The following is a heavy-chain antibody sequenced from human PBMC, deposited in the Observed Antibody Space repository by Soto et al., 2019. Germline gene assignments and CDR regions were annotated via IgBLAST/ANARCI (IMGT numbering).Heavy chain of an antibody. CDR3: AKGDYYDFWSGFSYSFDY. J-gene: IGHJ4*02. V-gene: IGHV3-23*01. Sequence: GGSLRLSCAASGFTFSSYGMHWVRQAPGKGLEWVSTVSGSGGSTYYADSVKGRFTISRGNSKNTLYLQVNSLRAEDTAVYYCAKGDYYDFWSGFSYSFDYWGPGTLVTLSS. CDR1: GFTFSSYG. D-gene: IGHD3-3*01. CDR2: VSGSGGST.